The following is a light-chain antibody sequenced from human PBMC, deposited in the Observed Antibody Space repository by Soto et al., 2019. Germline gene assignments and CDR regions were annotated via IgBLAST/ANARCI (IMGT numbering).Light chain of an antibody. Sequence: EIVLSQSPATLSLSPGESATLSCGASQRVSNNYLAWYQQKPGLAPRLLIYDASSSATGIPDRFTGSGSGTELTLTISRLEPEDFAVYYCQKYGNTPLTFGGGTTVEIK. V-gene: IGKV3D-20*01. CDR2: DAS. CDR1: QRVSNNY. CDR3: QKYGNTPLT. J-gene: IGKJ4*01.